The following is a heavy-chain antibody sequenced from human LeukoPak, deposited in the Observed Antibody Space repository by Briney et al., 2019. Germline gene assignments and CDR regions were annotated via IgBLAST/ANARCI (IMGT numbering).Heavy chain of an antibody. CDR2: IYYSGST. D-gene: IGHD4-17*01. CDR3: ALSPPTVTAPFDY. Sequence: SETLSLTCTVSGGSISSSSYYWGWIRQPPGKGLEWIGSIYYSGSTYYNPSLKSRVTISVDTSKNQFSLKLSSVTAADTAVYYCALSPPTVTAPFDYWGQGTLVTVSS. V-gene: IGHV4-39*07. J-gene: IGHJ4*02. CDR1: GGSISSSSYY.